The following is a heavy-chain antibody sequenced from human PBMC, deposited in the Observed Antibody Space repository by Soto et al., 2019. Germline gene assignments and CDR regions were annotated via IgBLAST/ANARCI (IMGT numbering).Heavy chain of an antibody. D-gene: IGHD6-13*01. CDR3: ARGGPGAAAADY. CDR1: GYTFTSYA. J-gene: IGHJ4*02. Sequence: ASVKVSCKASGYTFTSYAMHWVRQAPGQRLEWMGWINAGNGNTKYAQKFQGRVTMTRDTSASTAYMELSSLRSEDTAVYYCARGGPGAAAADYWGQGTLVTVSS. CDR2: INAGNGNT. V-gene: IGHV1-3*01.